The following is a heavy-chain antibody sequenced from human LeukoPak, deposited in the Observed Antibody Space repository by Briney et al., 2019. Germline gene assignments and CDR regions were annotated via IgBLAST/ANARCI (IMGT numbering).Heavy chain of an antibody. D-gene: IGHD6-19*01. CDR2: ISGSGGST. Sequence: GGSLRLSCAASGFTFSSYAMSWVRQAPGKGLEWVSAISGSGGSTYYADSVKGRSTISRDSSKNTLYLQMNSLRAEDTAVYYCAKRGIAVAGNSHPYYFDYWGQGTLVTVSS. J-gene: IGHJ4*02. CDR3: AKRGIAVAGNSHPYYFDY. V-gene: IGHV3-23*01. CDR1: GFTFSSYA.